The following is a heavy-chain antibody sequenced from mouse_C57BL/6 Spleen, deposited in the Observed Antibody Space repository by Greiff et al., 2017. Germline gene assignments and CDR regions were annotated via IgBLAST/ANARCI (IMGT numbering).Heavy chain of an antibody. V-gene: IGHV1-15*01. CDR3: ARLGVDGTGYAMDY. J-gene: IGHJ4*01. CDR1: GYTFTDYE. CDR2: IDPETGGT. Sequence: QVQLQQSGAELVRPGASVTLSCKASGYTFTDYEMHWVKQTPVHGLEWIGAIDPETGGTAYNQKFKGKAILTVDKSSSTAYMQLSSLTSEDSEVYYYARLGVDGTGYAMDYWGQGTSVTVSS. D-gene: IGHD4-1*01.